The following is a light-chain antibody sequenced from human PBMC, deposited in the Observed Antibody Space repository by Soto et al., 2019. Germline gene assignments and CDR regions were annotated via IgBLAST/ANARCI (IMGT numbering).Light chain of an antibody. J-gene: IGLJ1*01. CDR3: CSYGGSSTFPYV. CDR1: SSDVGTYNL. Sequence: QSALAQPASVSGSPEQSITISCTGTSSDVGTYNLVSWYQQHPGKAPNLIIYEVTERPSGISNRFSGSKFGNTASLTISGLLPEDEADYYCCSYGGSSTFPYVFGTGTKLTVL. V-gene: IGLV2-23*02. CDR2: EVT.